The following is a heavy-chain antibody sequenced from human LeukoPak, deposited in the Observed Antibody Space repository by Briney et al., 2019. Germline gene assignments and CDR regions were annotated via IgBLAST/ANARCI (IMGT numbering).Heavy chain of an antibody. Sequence: GGSLRLSCAASGFTFSSYAMSWVRQAPGKGLEWVSAISGSGGSTYYADSVKGRYTISRDNSKNTLYLQMNSLRAEDTAVYYCAKGGIQHHISDYWGQGTLVTVSS. CDR1: GFTFSSYA. CDR3: AKGGIQHHISDY. J-gene: IGHJ4*02. V-gene: IGHV3-23*01. CDR2: ISGSGGST. D-gene: IGHD5-18*01.